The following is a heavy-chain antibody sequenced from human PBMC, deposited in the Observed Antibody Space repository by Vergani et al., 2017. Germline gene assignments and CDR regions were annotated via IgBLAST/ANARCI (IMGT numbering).Heavy chain of an antibody. CDR3: TTAWGVYYLHGEYFQY. Sequence: EVQLLESGGGLVQPGGSRRLSCAGAGFTFDTYTMAYVRQAPGKGLEWVATISSGGRNIFYADSVKGRFTISRDNSKNTLFLQMNSLTDENTAVYYCTTAWGVYYLHGEYFQYWGRGTLVSVSS. J-gene: IGHJ1*01. D-gene: IGHD3-10*01. V-gene: IGHV3-23*01. CDR2: ISSGGRNI. CDR1: GFTFDTYT.